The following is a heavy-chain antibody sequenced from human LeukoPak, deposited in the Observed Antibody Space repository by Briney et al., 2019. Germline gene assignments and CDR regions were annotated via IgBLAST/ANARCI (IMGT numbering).Heavy chain of an antibody. J-gene: IGHJ4*02. CDR3: ARDGGGYSYGYAYFDY. CDR2: ISYDGSNK. V-gene: IGHV3-30*04. Sequence: GGSLRLSCAASGFTFSSYAMDWVRQAPGKGLEWVAVISYDGSNKYYADSVKGRFTISRDNSKNTLYVQMNSLRAEDTAVYYCARDGGGYSYGYAYFDYWGQGTLVTVSS. CDR1: GFTFSSYA. D-gene: IGHD5-18*01.